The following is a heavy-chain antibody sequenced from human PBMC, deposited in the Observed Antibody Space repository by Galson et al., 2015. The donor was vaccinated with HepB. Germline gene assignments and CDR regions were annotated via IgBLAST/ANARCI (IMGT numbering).Heavy chain of an antibody. D-gene: IGHD4-11*01. J-gene: IGHJ4*02. CDR2: ISSASYTI. CDR3: AAPRATTTAYYFYH. V-gene: IGHV3-48*02. Sequence: SLRLSCAASGFTFSNYSMNWVRQAPGKGLEWVAYISSASYTISYADSVKGRFTISRDNAKNSLYLQMNSLRDEDTAVYYCAAPRATTTAYYFYHWGQGTLVTVSS. CDR1: GFTFSNYS.